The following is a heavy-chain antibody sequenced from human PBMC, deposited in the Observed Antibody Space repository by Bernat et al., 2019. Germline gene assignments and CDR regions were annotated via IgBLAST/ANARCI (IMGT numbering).Heavy chain of an antibody. CDR3: ARGPILRWGLPDYCGMDV. D-gene: IGHD2-21*01. J-gene: IGHJ6*02. CDR2: MNPNSGNT. CDR1: GYTFTSYD. Sequence: QVQLVQSGAEVKKPGASVKVSCKASGYTFTSYDINWVRQATGQGLEWMGWMNPNSGNTGYAQKFQGRVTMTRNTSISTAYMELSSLRSEDTAVYYCARGPILRWGLPDYCGMDVWGQGTTVTVSS. V-gene: IGHV1-8*01.